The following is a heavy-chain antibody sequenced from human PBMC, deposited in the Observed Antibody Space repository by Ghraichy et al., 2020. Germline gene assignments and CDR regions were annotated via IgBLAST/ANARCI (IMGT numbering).Heavy chain of an antibody. J-gene: IGHJ6*02. CDR3: ARGSQGGAAAGTGYYYYGMDV. CDR2: TYYRSKWYN. V-gene: IGHV6-1*01. CDR1: GDSVSSNSAA. Sequence: SQTLSLTCAISGDSVSSNSAAWNWIRQSPSRGLEWLGRTYYRSKWYNDYAVSVKSRITINPDTSKNQFSLQLNSVTPEDTAVYYCARGSQGGAAAGTGYYYYGMDVWGQGTTVTVSS. D-gene: IGHD6-13*01.